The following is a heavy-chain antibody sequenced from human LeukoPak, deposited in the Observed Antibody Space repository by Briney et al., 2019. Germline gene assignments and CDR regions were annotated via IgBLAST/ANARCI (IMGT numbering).Heavy chain of an antibody. CDR2: IHYSGST. V-gene: IGHV4-59*08. CDR3: AGQYCCDSGHYQDAFDI. Sequence: PSETLSLTCTASGGSINSNHWSWIRQPPGKGLEWIGYIHYSGSTHYSPSLKSRVTISVDTSKTQFSLKLSSVTAADTAVYYCAGQYCCDSGHYQDAFDIWGQGTMVSVSS. D-gene: IGHD3-22*01. CDR1: GGSINSNH. J-gene: IGHJ3*02.